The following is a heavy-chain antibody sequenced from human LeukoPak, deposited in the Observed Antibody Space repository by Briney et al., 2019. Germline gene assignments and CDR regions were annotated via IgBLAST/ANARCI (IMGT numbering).Heavy chain of an antibody. V-gene: IGHV3-7*01. J-gene: IGHJ6*03. D-gene: IGHD3-10*01. CDR3: AKGGSGKPRVDYYYYYYMDV. Sequence: GGSLRLSCAASGFAFSNSWMTWVRQAPGKGLEWVASMIGDGSEIHYVDSVKGRFTISRDNSKNTLYLQMNSLRAEDTAVYYCAKGGSGKPRVDYYYYYYMDVWGKGTTVTISS. CDR1: GFAFSNSW. CDR2: MIGDGSEI.